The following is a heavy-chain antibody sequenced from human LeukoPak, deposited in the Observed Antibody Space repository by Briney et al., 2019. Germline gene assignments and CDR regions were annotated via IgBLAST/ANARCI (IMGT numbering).Heavy chain of an antibody. CDR1: GFPFNNYA. Sequence: GGSLRPSCAASGFPFNNYAISWVRPAPGKGLEWVSAFSYSGDTTHYADTVTGRFTLFRDNSKNTLFVQMNSLRAEDTAIYYCAKRSGGTFGFFDSWGRGTLVTVSS. V-gene: IGHV3-23*01. CDR2: FSYSGDTT. CDR3: AKRSGGTFGFFDS. J-gene: IGHJ4*02. D-gene: IGHD3-3*01.